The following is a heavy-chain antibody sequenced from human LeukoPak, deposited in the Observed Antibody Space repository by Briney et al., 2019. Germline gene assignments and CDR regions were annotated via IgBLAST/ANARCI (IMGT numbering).Heavy chain of an antibody. CDR2: IIPLLGIA. CDR3: ARDQSYEISERPFDY. J-gene: IGHJ4*02. V-gene: IGHV1-69*04. D-gene: IGHD3-16*02. Sequence: GASVKVSCKASGGTFSSYDISWVRQAPGQGLEWMGRIIPLLGIANHAQKFQGRITVTADKSANIAYMELSSLRSEDTAVYYCARDQSYEISERPFDYWGQGTLVTVSS. CDR1: GGTFSSYD.